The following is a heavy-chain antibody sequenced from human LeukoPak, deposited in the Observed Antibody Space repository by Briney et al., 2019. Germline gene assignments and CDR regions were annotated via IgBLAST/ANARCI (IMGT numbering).Heavy chain of an antibody. CDR3: TTAFYYDRGGWFDP. D-gene: IGHD3-22*01. J-gene: IGHJ5*02. Sequence: SGGSLRLSCAASGFTFSNAWMSWVRQAPGKGLEWVGRIKSKTDGGTTDYAAPVKGRFTISRDDSKNTLYLQMNSLKTEDTAVCYCTTAFYYDRGGWFDPWGQGTLVTVSS. CDR2: IKSKTDGGTT. CDR1: GFTFSNAW. V-gene: IGHV3-15*01.